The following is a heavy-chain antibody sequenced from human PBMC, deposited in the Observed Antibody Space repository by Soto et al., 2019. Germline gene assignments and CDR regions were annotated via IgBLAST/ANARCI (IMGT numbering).Heavy chain of an antibody. D-gene: IGHD2-8*02. CDR2: IYYSGST. J-gene: IGHJ4*02. V-gene: IGHV4-59*08. Sequence: QVQLQESGPGLVKPSETLSLTCTVSGGSISSYYWSWIRQPPGKGLEWIGYIYYSGSTNYNPSLMRRVTISVDTSKNQFSLKLSSVTAADTAVYSCARRDESGFDYWGQGTLVTVSS. CDR1: GGSISSYY. CDR3: ARRDESGFDY.